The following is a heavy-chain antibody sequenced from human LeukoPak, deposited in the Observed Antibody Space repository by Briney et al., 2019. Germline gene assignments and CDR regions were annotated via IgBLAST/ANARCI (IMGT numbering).Heavy chain of an antibody. J-gene: IGHJ4*02. CDR2: IFHSGST. D-gene: IGHD2-2*01. CDR1: SGSIFRSNW. Sequence: SETLSLTCAVSSGSIFRSNWWSWVRQPPGKGLEWTGQIFHSGSTSYSPSLKSRVTISVDKSKNPFSLRLTSVIAADTAVYYCARSPTKRVPEDYWGQGTLVTVSS. V-gene: IGHV4-4*02. CDR3: ARSPTKRVPEDY.